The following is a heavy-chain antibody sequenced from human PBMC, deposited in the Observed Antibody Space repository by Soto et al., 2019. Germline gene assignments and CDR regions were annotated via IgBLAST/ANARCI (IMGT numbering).Heavy chain of an antibody. CDR3: ARGGNYYDSSGYVY. Sequence: SETLSLTCGVSGGSISGGGYCWSWIRQPPGKGLERIGYTYHSGSTYYNTSLKSRVTISVYRSKNQFSLKLSSVTAADTAVYYCARGGNYYDSSGYVYWGQGTLVTVSS. J-gene: IGHJ4*02. D-gene: IGHD3-22*01. CDR2: TYHSGST. CDR1: GGSISGGGYC. V-gene: IGHV4-30-2*01.